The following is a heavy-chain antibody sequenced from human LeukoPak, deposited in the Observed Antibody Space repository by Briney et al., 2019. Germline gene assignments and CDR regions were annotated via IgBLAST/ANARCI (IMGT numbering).Heavy chain of an antibody. CDR1: GYTFTGYY. CDR3: ARALRYFDPVQN. J-gene: IGHJ4*02. V-gene: IGHV1-18*04. D-gene: IGHD3-9*01. Sequence: ASVTVSCKASGYTFTGYYMHWVRQAPGQGLEWMGWISAYNGNTNYAQKLQGRVTMTTDTSTSTAYMELRSLRSDDTAVYYCARALRYFDPVQNWGQGTLVTVSS. CDR2: ISAYNGNT.